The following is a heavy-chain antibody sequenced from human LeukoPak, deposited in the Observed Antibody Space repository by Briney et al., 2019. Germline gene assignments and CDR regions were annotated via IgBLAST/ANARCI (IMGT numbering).Heavy chain of an antibody. CDR3: ARSTHYYGSGSWWFDP. CDR2: IYPGDSDT. D-gene: IGHD3-10*01. CDR1: GYSFTSYW. J-gene: IGHJ5*02. Sequence: GESLKISCKGSGYSFTSYWIGWVRQMPGKGLEWMGIIYPGDSDTRYSPSFQGQVTISADKSISTAYLQWSSLKASGTAMYYCARSTHYYGSGSWWFDPWGQGTLVTVSS. V-gene: IGHV5-51*01.